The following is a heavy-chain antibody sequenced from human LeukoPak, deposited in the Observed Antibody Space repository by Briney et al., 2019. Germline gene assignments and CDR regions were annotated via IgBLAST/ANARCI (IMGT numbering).Heavy chain of an antibody. J-gene: IGHJ4*02. CDR3: ARHGRAGSGIDY. V-gene: IGHV4-39*01. D-gene: IGHD6-19*01. CDR1: GGSISSSSYY. CDR2: IYYSGST. Sequence: SETLSLTCTVSGGSISSSSYYWGWIRQPPGKGLEWIGSIYYSGSTYYNPSLKSRVTISVDTSKNQFSLKLSSVTAADTAVYYCARHGRAGSGIDYWGQGTLVTVSS.